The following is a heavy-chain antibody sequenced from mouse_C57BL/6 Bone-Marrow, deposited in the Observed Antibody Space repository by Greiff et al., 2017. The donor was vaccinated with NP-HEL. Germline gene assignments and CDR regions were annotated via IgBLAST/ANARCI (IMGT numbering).Heavy chain of an antibody. CDR3: ATNLDWYFDV. CDR2: IWSGGST. CDR1: GFSLTSYG. Sequence: QVQLQQSGPGLVQPSQSLSITCTVSGFSLTSYGVHWVRQSPGKGLEWLGVIWSGGSTDYNAAFISRLSISKDNSKSQVFFKMNSLQADDTAIYYCATNLDWYFDVWGTGTTVTVSS. J-gene: IGHJ1*03. V-gene: IGHV2-2*01.